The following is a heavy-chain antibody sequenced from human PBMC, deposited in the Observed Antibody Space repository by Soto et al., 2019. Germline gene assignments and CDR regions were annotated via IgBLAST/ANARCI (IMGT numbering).Heavy chain of an antibody. D-gene: IGHD6-13*01. CDR3: VKGLVSAVACRVCSDY. V-gene: IGHV3-23*01. CDR2: ISGSGGST. J-gene: IGHJ4*02. CDR1: GFTFSSYA. Sequence: EVQLLESGGGLVQPGGSLRLSCAASGFTFSSYAMSWVRQAPGKGLEWVSAISGSGGSTYYADSVKGRFTISRDNSKNKLYLEKIRLRAEHTAVHYCVKGLVSAVACRVCSDYWGQGTLVTVFS.